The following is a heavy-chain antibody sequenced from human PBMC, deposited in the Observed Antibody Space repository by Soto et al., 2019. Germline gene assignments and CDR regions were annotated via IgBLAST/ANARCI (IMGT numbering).Heavy chain of an antibody. CDR2: IVVGSGNT. J-gene: IGHJ4*01. CDR3: ARDSGYCSGGSCQIEGPIYY. CDR1: GFTFTSSA. V-gene: IGHV1-58*01. Sequence: SVKVSCKASGFTFTSSAVQWVRQARGQRLEWIGWIVVGSGNTNYAQKFQERVTITRDMSTSTAYMELSSLRSEDTAVYYCARDSGYCSGGSCQIEGPIYYWG. D-gene: IGHD2-15*01.